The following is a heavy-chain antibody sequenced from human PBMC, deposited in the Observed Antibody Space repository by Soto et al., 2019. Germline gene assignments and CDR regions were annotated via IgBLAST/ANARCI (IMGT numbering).Heavy chain of an antibody. D-gene: IGHD1-1*01. Sequence: QVQLVRSGAEVKKPGASVRVSCKPSGYTLRNYAIHWVRQAAGQSLDWLAWSDPGSGRATYSQKVQGRITVTRDISATTFYLDLTTPAFEDTAAYFCTGDLNDGNPFGYWGQGALVTVSS. CDR2: SDPGSGRA. CDR1: GYTLRNYA. J-gene: IGHJ4*02. CDR3: TGDLNDGNPFGY. V-gene: IGHV1-3*01.